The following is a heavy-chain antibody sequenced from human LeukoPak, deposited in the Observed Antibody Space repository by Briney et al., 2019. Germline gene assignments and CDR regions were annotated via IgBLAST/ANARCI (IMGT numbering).Heavy chain of an antibody. V-gene: IGHV3-7*01. CDR1: GFTFSSYW. D-gene: IGHD1-1*01. CDR2: IQEDGREK. Sequence: GGSLRLSCAASGFTFSSYWMSWVRQAPGKVLEWVATIQEDGREKNYVDSVEGRVTISRDNAKNSLYRQMSSLRDNDTAVYYCTRDRGWKQFDYWGQGNLVTVSS. CDR3: TRDRGWKQFDY. J-gene: IGHJ4*02.